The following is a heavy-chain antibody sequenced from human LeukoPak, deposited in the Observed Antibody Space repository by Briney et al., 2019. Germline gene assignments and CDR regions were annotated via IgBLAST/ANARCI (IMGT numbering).Heavy chain of an antibody. D-gene: IGHD4-23*01. V-gene: IGHV4-31*03. Sequence: PSETLSLTCSVSGGSVSSGGSYWSWIRQLPGKGLEWIGYIYYSGYTFYSPSLKSRVFISFDTSKNQFSLRLTSVTAADTAVYYCARFDDSGGNWLDPWGQGTLVTVSS. J-gene: IGHJ5*02. CDR2: IYYSGYT. CDR1: GGSVSSGGSY. CDR3: ARFDDSGGNWLDP.